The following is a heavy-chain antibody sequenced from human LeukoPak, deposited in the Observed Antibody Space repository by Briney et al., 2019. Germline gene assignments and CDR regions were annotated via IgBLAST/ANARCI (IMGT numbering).Heavy chain of an antibody. Sequence: ASVKVSCKASGYTFTSYGISWVRQAPGQGLERMGWISAYNGNTNYAQKLQGRVTMTTDTSTSTAYMELRSLRSDDTAVYYCARVLGKIAVAGTVFDYWGQGTLVTVSS. CDR3: ARVLGKIAVAGTVFDY. V-gene: IGHV1-18*01. CDR1: GYTFTSYG. CDR2: ISAYNGNT. D-gene: IGHD6-19*01. J-gene: IGHJ4*02.